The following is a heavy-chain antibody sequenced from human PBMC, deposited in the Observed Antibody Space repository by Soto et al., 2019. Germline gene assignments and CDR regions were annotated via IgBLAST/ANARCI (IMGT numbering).Heavy chain of an antibody. J-gene: IGHJ4*02. CDR1: GFTFSSYA. CDR2: ISGSGGST. CDR3: AKSGQRTIFIPPLDY. Sequence: GGSLRLSCAASGFTFSSYAMSWVRQAPGKGLEWVSAISGSGGSTYYADSVKGRFTISRDNSKNTLYLQMNSLRAEDTAVYYCAKSGQRTIFIPPLDYWGQGTLVTVSS. V-gene: IGHV3-23*01. D-gene: IGHD3-3*01.